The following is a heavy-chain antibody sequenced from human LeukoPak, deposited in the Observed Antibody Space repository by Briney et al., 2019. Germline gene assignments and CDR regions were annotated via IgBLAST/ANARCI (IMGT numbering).Heavy chain of an antibody. D-gene: IGHD3-22*01. J-gene: IGHJ3*02. CDR1: GGSISSHY. Sequence: SETLSLTCTVSGGSISSHYWSWVRQAPGKGLEWIGYIFYSGSTNYSPSLKSRVTISVATSKNQFSLRLKSVTAADTAVYYCARVGDSSGYYKGFDIWGQGTMVTVSS. CDR3: ARVGDSSGYYKGFDI. CDR2: IFYSGST. V-gene: IGHV4-59*11.